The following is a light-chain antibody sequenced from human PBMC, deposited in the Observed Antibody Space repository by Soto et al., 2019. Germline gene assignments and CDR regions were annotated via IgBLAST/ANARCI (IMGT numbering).Light chain of an antibody. V-gene: IGKV3-20*01. J-gene: IGKJ1*01. CDR3: QHYGSLPTT. Sequence: IVLTQTPGTVSLSPGERATLSCRASQSVSSSYLGWYQQKPGQAPRLVIFGASRRATGIPDRFSGSGSGTDFTLTISRLEPEDLAVYYCQHYGSLPTTFGQGTKVDIK. CDR2: GAS. CDR1: QSVSSSY.